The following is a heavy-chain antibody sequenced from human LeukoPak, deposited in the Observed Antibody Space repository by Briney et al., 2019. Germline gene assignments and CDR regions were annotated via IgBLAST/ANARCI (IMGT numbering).Heavy chain of an antibody. CDR1: GFTFSSYS. CDR2: ISSSSSYI. J-gene: IGHJ6*02. Sequence: GGSLRLSCAASGFTFSSYSINWVRQAPGKGLEWVSSISSSSSYIYYADSVKGRFTISRDNAKNSLYLQMNSLRAEDTAVYYCALAGYYDILTGYYYYYYGMDVWGQGTTVTVSS. CDR3: ALAGYYDILTGYYYYYYGMDV. V-gene: IGHV3-21*01. D-gene: IGHD3-9*01.